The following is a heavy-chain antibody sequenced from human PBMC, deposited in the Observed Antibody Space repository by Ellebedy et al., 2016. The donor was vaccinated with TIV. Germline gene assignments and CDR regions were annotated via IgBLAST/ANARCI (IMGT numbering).Heavy chain of an antibody. CDR2: INLSGGST. J-gene: IGHJ4*02. CDR1: GFIFTSYY. Sequence: AASVKVSCKASGFIFTSYYVQWARQAPGQGLEWMGVINLSGGSTFYAQKLQGRVTITRDTSTSTVYMDLRSLRSEDTAVYYCGRDDVPVTAALFYFHYWGQGTLVSVSS. V-gene: IGHV1-46*04. D-gene: IGHD2-2*01. CDR3: GRDDVPVTAALFYFHY.